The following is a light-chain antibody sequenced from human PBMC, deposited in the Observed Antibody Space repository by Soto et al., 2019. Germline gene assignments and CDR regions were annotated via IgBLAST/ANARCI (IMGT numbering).Light chain of an antibody. Sequence: DIQMTQSPSTLSASVGDRVTITCRASQSISSWLAWYQQKPGKAPKLLIYDASSFESGVPSRFSGSGSGTEFTLTISSLQPDDFATSYCQQYNSYSSWAFGQGAKVEIE. CDR2: DAS. CDR1: QSISSW. CDR3: QQYNSYSSWA. V-gene: IGKV1-5*01. J-gene: IGKJ1*01.